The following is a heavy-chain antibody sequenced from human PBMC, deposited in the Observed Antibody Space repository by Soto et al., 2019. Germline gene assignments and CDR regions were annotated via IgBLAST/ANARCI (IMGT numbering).Heavy chain of an antibody. CDR3: ARAARYYYDSSGYYYGNWFDP. CDR1: GGSFSGYY. CDR2: INHSGST. V-gene: IGHV4-34*01. J-gene: IGHJ5*02. D-gene: IGHD3-22*01. Sequence: QVQLQQWGAGLLKPSETLSLTCAVYGGSFSGYYWSWIRQPPGKGLEWIGEINHSGSTNYNPSLKSRVTISVDTSKNQFSLKLSSVTAADTAVYYCARAARYYYDSSGYYYGNWFDPWGQGTLVTVSS.